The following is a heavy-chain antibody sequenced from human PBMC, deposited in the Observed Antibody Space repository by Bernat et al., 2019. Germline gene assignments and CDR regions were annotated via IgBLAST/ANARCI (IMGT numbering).Heavy chain of an antibody. CDR1: GGSISSSSYY. J-gene: IGHJ4*02. V-gene: IGHV4-39*02. D-gene: IGHD3-9*01. CDR3: ARDDTTTFDY. CDR2: IYYSGST. Sequence: QLQLQESGPGLVKPSETLSLTCTVSGGSISSSSYYWGWIRQPPGKGLEWIGSIYYSGSTFYNPSLKSRVTISVDTSKNQFSLKLSSVTAADTAVYYCARDDTTTFDYWGQGTLVTVSS.